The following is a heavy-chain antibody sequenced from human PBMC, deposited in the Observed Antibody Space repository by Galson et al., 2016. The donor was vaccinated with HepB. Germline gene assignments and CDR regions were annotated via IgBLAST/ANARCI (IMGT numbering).Heavy chain of an antibody. D-gene: IGHD6-13*01. Sequence: SETLSLTCTVSGGSISTYYWSWIRQPPGKGLEWIGYVYYGEITNYNPSLKSRVTISLDSSRNQFSLRLNSVTAADTAVYYCARQAGDAFDIWGHGTMVTVSS. CDR2: VYYGEIT. CDR1: GGSISTYY. V-gene: IGHV4-59*01. J-gene: IGHJ3*02. CDR3: ARQAGDAFDI.